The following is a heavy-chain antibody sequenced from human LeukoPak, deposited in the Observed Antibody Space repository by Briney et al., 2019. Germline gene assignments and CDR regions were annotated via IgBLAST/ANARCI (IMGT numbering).Heavy chain of an antibody. D-gene: IGHD5-18*01. Sequence: GGSLRLSCTASGFTFSNYAMSWVRQAPGKGLEWVISGSGANTYYADSVKGRFTISRDNSKNTLYLQMNSLRAEDTAVYYCAKQSGYSYGPFDYWGQGTLVTVSS. CDR1: GFTFSNYA. J-gene: IGHJ4*02. CDR3: AKQSGYSYGPFDY. CDR2: SGSGANT. V-gene: IGHV3-23*01.